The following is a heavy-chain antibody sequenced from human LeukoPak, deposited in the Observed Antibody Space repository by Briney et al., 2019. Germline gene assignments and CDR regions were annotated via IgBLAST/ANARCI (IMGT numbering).Heavy chain of an antibody. V-gene: IGHV3-48*03. CDR1: GFTFSSYE. Sequence: GGSLRLSCAASGFTFSSYEMNWVRQAPGKGLEWVSYISSSGSTIYYADSVKGRFTISRDNAKNSLYLQMNSLRAEDTAVYYCARADGSGSYSIYYYYMDVWGKGTTVTISS. J-gene: IGHJ6*03. D-gene: IGHD3-10*01. CDR2: ISSSGSTI. CDR3: ARADGSGSYSIYYYYMDV.